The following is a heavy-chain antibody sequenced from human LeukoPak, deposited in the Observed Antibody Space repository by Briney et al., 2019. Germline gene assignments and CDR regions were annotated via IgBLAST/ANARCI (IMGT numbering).Heavy chain of an antibody. CDR3: ARDEAVLWFGELLNY. D-gene: IGHD3-10*01. Sequence: GASVKVSCKASGYTFTSYGISWVRQASGLGLEWTGWISAYNGNTNYAQKLQGRVTMTTDTSTSTAYMELRSLRSDDTAVYYCARDEAVLWFGELLNYWGQGTLVTVSS. J-gene: IGHJ4*02. CDR2: ISAYNGNT. V-gene: IGHV1-18*01. CDR1: GYTFTSYG.